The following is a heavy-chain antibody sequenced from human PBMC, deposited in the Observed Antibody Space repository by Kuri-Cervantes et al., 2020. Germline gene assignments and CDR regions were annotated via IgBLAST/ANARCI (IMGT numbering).Heavy chain of an antibody. CDR2: ISGDNSYT. J-gene: IGHJ3*01. CDR1: GYTFSSYG. V-gene: IGHV1-18*01. D-gene: IGHD3-9*01. Sequence: ASVKVSCKASGYTFSSYGISWVRQAPGQGLEWMGWISGDNSYTNYAQKFQGRITMTTDTSSTTAYMELRSLRSDDTAVYYCATNFNYDILTGYYGLDSWGQGIMVTVSS. CDR3: ATNFNYDILTGYYGLDS.